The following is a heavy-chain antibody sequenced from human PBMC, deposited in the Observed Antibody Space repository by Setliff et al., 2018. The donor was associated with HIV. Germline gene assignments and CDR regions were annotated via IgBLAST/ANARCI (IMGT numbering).Heavy chain of an antibody. Sequence: SLKISCKVSGYRFTSHWIGWVRQMPGKGLEWMGIIYRGDSETRYSPSFQGQVTFSADKTVSTAYLQWSSLKPSDTAMYYCAREMRTIEGGALDIWGQGTLVTVSS. CDR2: IYRGDSET. V-gene: IGHV5-51*01. CDR1: GYRFTSHW. D-gene: IGHD1-1*01. CDR3: AREMRTIEGGALDI. J-gene: IGHJ3*02.